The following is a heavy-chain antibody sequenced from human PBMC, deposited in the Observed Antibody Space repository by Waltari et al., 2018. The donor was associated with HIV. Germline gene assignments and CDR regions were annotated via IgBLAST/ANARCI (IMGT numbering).Heavy chain of an antibody. CDR2: SNPSRGGT. Sequence: QVQLVQSGAEVKKPGASVKVSCKASGYTFTGYYMHWVRQAPGQGLEWMGWSNPSRGGTNYGQKFKGRVTMTRDPSIRTAYMGLGRLGSDETAVYYCAGGGAYSNWFDPWGQGTLVTVSS. D-gene: IGHD2-15*01. CDR1: GYTFTGYY. CDR3: AGGGAYSNWFDP. J-gene: IGHJ5*02. V-gene: IGHV1-2*02.